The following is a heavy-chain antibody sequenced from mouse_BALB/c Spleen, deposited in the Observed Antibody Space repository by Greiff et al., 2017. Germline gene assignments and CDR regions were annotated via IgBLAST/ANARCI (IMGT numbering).Heavy chain of an antibody. Sequence: EVMLVESGPSLVKPSPTLSLTCSFTGDSITSGYWNWVRKFPGNKLEYMGYISYSGSTYYNPSLKSRISITRDTSKNQYYLQLNSVTTEDTATYYCARFHYYGSSYDWYFDVWGAGTTVTVSS. CDR2: ISYSGST. D-gene: IGHD1-1*01. J-gene: IGHJ1*01. CDR1: GDSITSGY. CDR3: ARFHYYGSSYDWYFDV. V-gene: IGHV3-8*02.